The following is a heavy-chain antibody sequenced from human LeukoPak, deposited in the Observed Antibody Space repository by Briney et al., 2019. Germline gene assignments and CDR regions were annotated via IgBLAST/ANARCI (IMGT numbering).Heavy chain of an antibody. D-gene: IGHD5-18*01. J-gene: IGHJ3*02. CDR3: AKGGYSYGNGAFDI. V-gene: IGHV3-53*05. CDR1: GFTVSSNY. CDR2: IYSGGST. Sequence: GGSLRLSCAASGFTVSSNYMSWVRQAPGKGLEWVSVIYSGGSTYYADSVKGRFTISRDNSKNTLYPQMNSLRAEDTALYYCAKGGYSYGNGAFDIWGQGTMVTVSS.